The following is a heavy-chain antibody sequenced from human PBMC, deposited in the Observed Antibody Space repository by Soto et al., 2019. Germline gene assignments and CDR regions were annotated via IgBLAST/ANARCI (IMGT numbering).Heavy chain of an antibody. CDR3: ARGDSSGWYGTFYGMDV. V-gene: IGHV4-59*01. CDR1: GGSISSYY. J-gene: IGHJ6*02. CDR2: IYYSGST. D-gene: IGHD6-19*01. Sequence: SETLSLTCTVSGGSISSYYWSWIRQPPGKGLEWIGYIYYSGSTNYNPSLKSRVTISVDTPKNQFSLKLSSVTAADTAVYYCARGDSSGWYGTFYGMDVWGQGTTVTVSS.